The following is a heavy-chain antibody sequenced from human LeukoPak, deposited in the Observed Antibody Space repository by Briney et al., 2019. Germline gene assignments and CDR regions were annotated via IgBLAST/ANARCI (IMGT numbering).Heavy chain of an antibody. CDR2: INHSGST. D-gene: IGHD6-13*01. CDR3: AREISSSLFGGFDY. J-gene: IGHJ4*02. Sequence: PSETLSLTCAVYGGSFSGYYWSWIRQPPGKGLEWTGEINHSGSTNYNPSLKSRVTISVDTSKNQFSLKLSSVTAADTAVYYCAREISSSLFGGFDYWGQGTLVTVSS. CDR1: GGSFSGYY. V-gene: IGHV4-34*01.